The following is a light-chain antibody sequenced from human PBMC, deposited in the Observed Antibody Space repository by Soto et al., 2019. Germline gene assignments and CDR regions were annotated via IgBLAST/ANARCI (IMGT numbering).Light chain of an antibody. Sequence: QSALTQPASVSGSPGQSITISCTGTSSDIGDSNYVSWYQQHPGKAPKLVIYDVSNRPSGVSNRFSGSKSANTASLTISGLQAEDEADYYCSSSRSSSTSYVFGTGTKLTVL. CDR3: SSSRSSSTSYV. CDR1: SSDIGDSNY. CDR2: DVS. V-gene: IGLV2-14*03. J-gene: IGLJ1*01.